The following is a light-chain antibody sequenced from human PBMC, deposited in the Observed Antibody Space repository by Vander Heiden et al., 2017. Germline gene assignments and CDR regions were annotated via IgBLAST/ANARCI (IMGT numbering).Light chain of an antibody. Sequence: AIRMTQSPSSFSASTGDRVTITCRASQGISSYLAWYQQKPWIAPKLLIYAASTLQSGVPSRFSGSGSGTDFTLTISCLQSEDFATYYCQQDDSYPRTFGAGTKVEIK. CDR1: QGISSY. CDR2: AAS. V-gene: IGKV1-8*01. J-gene: IGKJ4*01. CDR3: QQDDSYPRT.